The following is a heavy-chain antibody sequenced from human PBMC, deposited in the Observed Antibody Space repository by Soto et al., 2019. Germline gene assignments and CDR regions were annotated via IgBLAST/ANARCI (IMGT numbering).Heavy chain of an antibody. CDR3: ASEKHLWFGYDY. CDR2: IIPILGIA. CDR1: GGTFSSYT. D-gene: IGHD3-10*01. J-gene: IGHJ4*02. V-gene: IGHV1-69*02. Sequence: GASVKVSCKASGGTFSSYTISWVRQAPGQGLEWMGRIIPILGIANYAQKFQGRVTITADKSTSTAYMELSSLRSEDTAVYYCASEKHLWFGYDYWGQGTLVTVSS.